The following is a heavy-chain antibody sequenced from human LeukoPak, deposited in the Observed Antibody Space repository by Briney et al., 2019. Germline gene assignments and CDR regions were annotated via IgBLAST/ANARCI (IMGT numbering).Heavy chain of an antibody. D-gene: IGHD3-10*01. CDR3: ARDALGATMVRGVMRYFDY. V-gene: IGHV4-30-4*08. CDR1: GGSISSGDYY. J-gene: IGHJ4*02. Sequence: SETLSLTCTVSGGSISSGDYYWSWICQPPGKGLEWIGYIYYSGSTYYNPSLKSRVTISVDTSKNQFSLKLSSVTAADTAVYYCARDALGATMVRGVMRYFDYWGQGTLVTVSS. CDR2: IYYSGST.